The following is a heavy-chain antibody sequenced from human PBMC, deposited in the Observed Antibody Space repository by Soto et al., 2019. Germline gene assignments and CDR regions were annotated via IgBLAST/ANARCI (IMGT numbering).Heavy chain of an antibody. CDR3: ATGGGVIGSFDY. J-gene: IGHJ4*02. CDR1: GYTIPELS. CDR2: FDPEDGET. D-gene: IGHD3-22*01. V-gene: IGHV1-24*01. Sequence: ASLKVSCKVSGYTIPELSMHWVRQAPGKGLEWMGGFDPEDGETIYAQKFQGRVTMTEDTSTDTAYMELSSLRSEDTAVYYCATGGGVIGSFDYWGQGTLVTVSS.